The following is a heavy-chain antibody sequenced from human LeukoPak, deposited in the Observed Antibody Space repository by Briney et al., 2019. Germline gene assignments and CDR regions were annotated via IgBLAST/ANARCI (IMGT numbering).Heavy chain of an antibody. J-gene: IGHJ4*02. Sequence: ETLSLTCTVSGGSITSGGYYWSWVRQAPGKGLEWVSALSGNAESTYYADSVKGRFTISRDNSKKTLYLQMNSLRAEDTAIYYCARDVHYDFWSGDYFAYWGQGILVTVSS. CDR1: GGSITSGGYY. D-gene: IGHD3-3*01. CDR2: LSGNAEST. CDR3: ARDVHYDFWSGDYFAY. V-gene: IGHV3-23*01.